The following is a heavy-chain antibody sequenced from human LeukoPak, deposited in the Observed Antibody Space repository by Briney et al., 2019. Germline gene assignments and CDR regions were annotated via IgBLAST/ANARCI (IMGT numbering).Heavy chain of an antibody. D-gene: IGHD2-2*01. V-gene: IGHV1-2*02. Sequence: ASVKVSCKASGYTFTGYYKHWVRQAPGQGLEWMGWINPNSGGTNYAQKFQGRVTMTRDTSISTAYMELSRLRSDDTAVYYCARDLLSPGGVDYWGQGTLVTVSS. CDR1: GYTFTGYY. J-gene: IGHJ4*02. CDR2: INPNSGGT. CDR3: ARDLLSPGGVDY.